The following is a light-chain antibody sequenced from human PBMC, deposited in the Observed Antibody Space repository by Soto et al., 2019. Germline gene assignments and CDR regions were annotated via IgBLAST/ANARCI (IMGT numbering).Light chain of an antibody. V-gene: IGKV3-20*01. CDR3: QHYGSSAYT. CDR1: QSVRSNY. J-gene: IGKJ2*01. CDR2: GAS. Sequence: EIGLTQSPGTLSLSPGERATLSCRASQSVRSNYLAWYQQKPGQAPRLLIYGASSRATGIPDRFSGSGSGTDFTLTISRLEPEDFAVYYCQHYGSSAYTFGQGTTLEIK.